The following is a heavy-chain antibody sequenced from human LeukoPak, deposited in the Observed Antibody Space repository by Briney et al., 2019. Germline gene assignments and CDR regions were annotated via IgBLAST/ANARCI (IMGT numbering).Heavy chain of an antibody. Sequence: PSETLSLTCAVYGESFSGYYWSWIRQPPKKGLEWIGEINHSGSTNHNPSLKSRVTISVDTSKNQFSLKVRSVTAADTAVYYCARGHVGSYVYYYYYGIDVWGQGTTVTVSS. V-gene: IGHV4-34*01. CDR1: GESFSGYY. CDR3: ARGHVGSYVYYYYYGIDV. J-gene: IGHJ6*02. D-gene: IGHD6-6*01. CDR2: INHSGST.